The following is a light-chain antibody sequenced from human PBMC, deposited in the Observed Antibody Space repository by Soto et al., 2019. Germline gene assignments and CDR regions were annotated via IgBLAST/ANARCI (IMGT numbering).Light chain of an antibody. CDR2: KAS. Sequence: DVQMTQSPSTLSASVRDRVTITCRASQSIDSWLAWYQQKPGKAPKLLIYKASSLESGVPSRFSGSGSGTEFTLTVSSLQPDDFATYYCQQYHDFPYTFGQGTNLEIK. V-gene: IGKV1-5*03. CDR3: QQYHDFPYT. J-gene: IGKJ2*01. CDR1: QSIDSW.